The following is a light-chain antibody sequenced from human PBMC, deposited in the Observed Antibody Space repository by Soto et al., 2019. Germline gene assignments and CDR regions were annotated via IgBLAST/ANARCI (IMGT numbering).Light chain of an antibody. CDR1: SSDIGRYNF. V-gene: IGLV2-14*01. J-gene: IGLJ1*01. Sequence: QSVLTQPASMSGSPGQSITISCTGTSSDIGRYNFVSWYQHHPGKAPKLIIYEATKRPSGVSYRFSGSKSGNTASLTISGLQAEDEADYYCKSYAGSNTYVFGSGTKVTVL. CDR3: KSYAGSNTYV. CDR2: EAT.